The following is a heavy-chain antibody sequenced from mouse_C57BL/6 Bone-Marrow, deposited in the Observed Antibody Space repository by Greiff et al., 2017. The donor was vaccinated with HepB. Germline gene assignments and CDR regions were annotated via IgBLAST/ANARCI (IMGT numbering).Heavy chain of an antibody. D-gene: IGHD2-5*01. CDR3: AKPTYYSNYGGLYYAMDY. J-gene: IGHJ4*01. V-gene: IGHV2-3*01. CDR1: GFSLTSYG. CDR2: IWGDGST. Sequence: VKLMESGPGLVAPSQSLSITCTVSGFSLTSYGVSWVRQPPGKGLEWLGVIWGDGSTNYHSALISRLSISEDNSKSQVFLQLNSLQTDDTATYYCAKPTYYSNYGGLYYAMDYWGQGTSVTVSS.